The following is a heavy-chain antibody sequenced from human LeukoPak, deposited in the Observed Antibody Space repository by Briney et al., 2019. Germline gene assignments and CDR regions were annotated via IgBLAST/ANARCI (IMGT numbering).Heavy chain of an antibody. D-gene: IGHD5-12*01. J-gene: IGHJ6*03. CDR1: GGSINAYY. Sequence: SETLSLTCTVSGGSINAYYWSWIRQPPGKGLEWIGEINHSGSTNYNPSLKSRVTISVDTSKNQFSLKLSSVTAADTAVYYCARGDIVATISRFRGSDRYYYMDVWGKGTTVTVSS. CDR3: ARGDIVATISRFRGSDRYYYMDV. V-gene: IGHV4-34*01. CDR2: INHSGST.